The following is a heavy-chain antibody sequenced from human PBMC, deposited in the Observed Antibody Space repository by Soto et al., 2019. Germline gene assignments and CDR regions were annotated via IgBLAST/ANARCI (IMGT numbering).Heavy chain of an antibody. CDR3: ARVGIAVDGGFGYDH. Sequence: QVQLVESGGGVVQPGRSLRLSCAASGFIFSHYAMHWVRRAPGRGLEWVGVISPDGSKKYSADSVKGRFTISRDNSENTLYLQMSSLRPEDTAVYYCARVGIAVDGGFGYDHWGQGTLVTVSS. CDR2: ISPDGSKK. V-gene: IGHV3-30*04. CDR1: GFIFSHYA. J-gene: IGHJ5*02. D-gene: IGHD6-19*01.